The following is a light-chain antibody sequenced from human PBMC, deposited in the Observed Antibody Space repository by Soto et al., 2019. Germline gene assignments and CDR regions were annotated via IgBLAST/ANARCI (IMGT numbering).Light chain of an antibody. Sequence: EVVLTQSPDTLSLSPGDRDTLSCRASQTIGNTLAWYQQKPGQAPRLLIYGASTRATGIPARFSGSGSGTEFTLTISSLQSEDFAVYYCQQYNSWPQTFGQGTKVDIK. CDR3: QQYNSWPQT. CDR2: GAS. CDR1: QTIGNT. J-gene: IGKJ1*01. V-gene: IGKV3-15*01.